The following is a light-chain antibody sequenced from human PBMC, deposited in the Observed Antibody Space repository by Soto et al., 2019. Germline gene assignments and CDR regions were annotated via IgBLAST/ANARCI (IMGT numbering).Light chain of an antibody. V-gene: IGKV1-39*01. CDR3: QQSYSTPQNT. CDR2: GAS. Sequence: DIQMTQSPSSLSASVGDRVTITCRASQSIRSYLNWYQQKPGKAPKLLIYGASSLQSGVPSRFSGSGSGTDFTLTISSLQPEDFATYYCQQSYSTPQNTFGQGTKLEIK. CDR1: QSIRSY. J-gene: IGKJ2*01.